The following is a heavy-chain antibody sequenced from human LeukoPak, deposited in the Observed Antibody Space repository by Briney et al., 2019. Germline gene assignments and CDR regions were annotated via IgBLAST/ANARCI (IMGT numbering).Heavy chain of an antibody. V-gene: IGHV3-23*01. CDR3: AKYPSVVVVAASHFDY. CDR2: ISGSGGST. D-gene: IGHD2-15*01. J-gene: IGHJ4*02. CDR1: GFTFSSYA. Sequence: GGSLRLSCAASGFTFSSYAMSWVRQAPGKGLEWVSAISGSGGSTYYADSVKGRFTISRDNSKNTLYLQMNSLRAEDTAVYYCAKYPSVVVVAASHFDYWGQGTLVTVSS.